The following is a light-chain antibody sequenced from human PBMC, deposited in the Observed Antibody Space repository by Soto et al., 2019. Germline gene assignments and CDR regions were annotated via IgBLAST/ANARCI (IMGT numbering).Light chain of an antibody. V-gene: IGKV3-15*01. J-gene: IGKJ1*01. CDR1: QSLSDN. Sequence: EIVMTQFPATLSVSPGERATLSCRASQSLSDNLAWYQQRPGQAPRLLFYRASTRATGVPARFSASGSGTEFTLTISILLSEDYAVDYCHQYSNWPPWTFGPGTKVEIK. CDR2: RAS. CDR3: HQYSNWPPWT.